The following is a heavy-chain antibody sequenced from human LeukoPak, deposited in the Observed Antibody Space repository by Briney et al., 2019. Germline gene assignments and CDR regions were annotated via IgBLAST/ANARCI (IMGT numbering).Heavy chain of an antibody. CDR1: GGSISGHY. J-gene: IGHJ6*02. D-gene: IGHD3-3*01. V-gene: IGHV4-4*07. CDR2: MYSSGST. Sequence: SETLSLTCTVSGGSISGHYWSWIRQPAGKGLEWIGRMYSSGSTNYNPSLKSRVIMSVDTSKNQFSLKLSSVTAADTAVYYCARVRREIFGVVDVWGQGTTVTVSS. CDR3: ARVRREIFGVVDV.